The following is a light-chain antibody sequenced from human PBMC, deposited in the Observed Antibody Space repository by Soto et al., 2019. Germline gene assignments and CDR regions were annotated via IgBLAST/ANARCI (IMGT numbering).Light chain of an antibody. V-gene: IGKV3-20*01. J-gene: IGKJ4*01. CDR1: QSVSSSY. CDR2: GAS. Sequence: EIVLTQSPGTLSLSPGERATLSCRASQSVSSSYLAWYQQKPGQAPRLLIYGASSRATGIPDRFSGSGSGTDFTITISRLEPEEFAVYYCQPYDSSPLTFGGGTKVEIK. CDR3: QPYDSSPLT.